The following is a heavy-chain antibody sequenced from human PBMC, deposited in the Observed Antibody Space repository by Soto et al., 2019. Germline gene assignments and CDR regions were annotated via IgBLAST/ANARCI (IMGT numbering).Heavy chain of an antibody. CDR3: AKMPDSSSWYGAYGMVV. Sequence: QVQLVESGGGVVQPGRSLRLSCAASGFTFSSYGMHWVRQAPGKGLEWVAVISYDGSNKYYADSVKGRFTISRDNSKNTVYLQMNSLRAEDTAVYYCAKMPDSSSWYGAYGMVVWGQGTTVTVSS. CDR2: ISYDGSNK. D-gene: IGHD6-13*01. CDR1: GFTFSSYG. V-gene: IGHV3-30*18. J-gene: IGHJ6*02.